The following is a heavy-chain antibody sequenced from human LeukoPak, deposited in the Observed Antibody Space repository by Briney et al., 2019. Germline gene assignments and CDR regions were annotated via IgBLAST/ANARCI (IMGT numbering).Heavy chain of an antibody. D-gene: IGHD2-8*02. V-gene: IGHV3-30-3*01. CDR1: GFTFSSYA. J-gene: IGHJ3*02. CDR3: ARGETVGGVLDLGNGFDI. CDR2: ISYDGSNK. Sequence: GRSLRLSCAASGFTFSSYAMHWVPQAPGKGLEWVAVISYDGSNKYYADSVKGRFTVSGDNYKNTLYLQMNSLRAEDTAVYYCARGETVGGVLDLGNGFDIWGHGTMVTVSS.